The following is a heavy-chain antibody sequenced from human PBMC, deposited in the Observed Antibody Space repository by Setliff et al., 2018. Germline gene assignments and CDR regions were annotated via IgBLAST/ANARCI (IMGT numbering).Heavy chain of an antibody. Sequence: PGGSLRLSCAASGFTFSSHWMAWVRQAPGKGLEWVANINHDGSEKYSVDSVKGRFTISRDTAKNSLSLQMNSLRAEDTAVYYCTRSTSGAFDYWGQRALVTVS. CDR1: GFTFSSHW. CDR2: INHDGSEK. V-gene: IGHV3-7*01. CDR3: TRSTSGAFDY. D-gene: IGHD2-2*01. J-gene: IGHJ4*02.